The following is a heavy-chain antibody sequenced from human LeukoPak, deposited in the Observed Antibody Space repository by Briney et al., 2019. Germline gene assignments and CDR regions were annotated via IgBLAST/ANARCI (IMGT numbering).Heavy chain of an antibody. Sequence: ASVKVSCKASGYTFTGYYMHWVRQAPGQGLEWMGWINPNNGGTNYAQKFQGRVTMTRDTSISTAYMELSRLRSDDTAVYYCASMTYYYDSSGYLNYFDYWGQGTLVTVSS. D-gene: IGHD3-22*01. J-gene: IGHJ4*02. V-gene: IGHV1-2*02. CDR3: ASMTYYYDSSGYLNYFDY. CDR1: GYTFTGYY. CDR2: INPNNGGT.